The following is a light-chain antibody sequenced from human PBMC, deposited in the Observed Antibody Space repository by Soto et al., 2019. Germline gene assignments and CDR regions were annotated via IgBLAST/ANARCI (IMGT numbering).Light chain of an antibody. J-gene: IGKJ2*01. V-gene: IGKV1-39*01. CDR2: AAS. Sequence: DIQMTQSPSSLSASVGDRVTITCRASQTINSYLNWYQQKPPKAPKLLIYAASRLQSGVPSRFNGSGTTTDFTLTIASLQPEDFATYFCQQSFSTPPTFGQGTKL. CDR3: QQSFSTPPT. CDR1: QTINSY.